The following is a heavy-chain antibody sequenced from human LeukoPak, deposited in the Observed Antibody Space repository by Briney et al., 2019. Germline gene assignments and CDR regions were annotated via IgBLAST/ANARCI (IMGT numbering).Heavy chain of an antibody. Sequence: ASVKVSCKASGYAFTGYYMHWVRQAPGQGLEWMGWINPNSGGTNYAQKFQGRVTMTRDTSISTAYLQWSSLKASDTAMYYCARPYTLAAIIGPNDAFDIWGQGTMVTVSS. D-gene: IGHD6-6*01. CDR3: ARPYTLAAIIGPNDAFDI. CDR2: INPNSGGT. J-gene: IGHJ3*02. V-gene: IGHV1-2*02. CDR1: GYAFTGYY.